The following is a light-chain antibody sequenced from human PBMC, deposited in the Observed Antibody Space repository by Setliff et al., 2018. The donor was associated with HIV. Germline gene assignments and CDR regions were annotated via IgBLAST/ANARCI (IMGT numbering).Light chain of an antibody. CDR1: SSDVGGYSY. J-gene: IGLJ2*01. CDR2: EVS. Sequence: QSALTQPASVSGSPGQSITISCTGTSSDVGGYSYVSWYQQHPGKAPKLIIYEVSNRPSGVSIRFSGSKSGNTASLTVSGLQAEDEADYYCSSHTSSTTVLFGGGTKVTVL. V-gene: IGLV2-14*01. CDR3: SSHTSSTTVL.